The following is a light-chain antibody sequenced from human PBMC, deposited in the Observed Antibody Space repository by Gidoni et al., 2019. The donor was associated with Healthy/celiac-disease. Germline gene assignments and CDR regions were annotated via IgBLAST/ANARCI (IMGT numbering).Light chain of an antibody. CDR2: DSS. CDR1: QSVSSY. V-gene: IGKV3-11*01. Sequence: EVVLTQSPATLSLSPGESATLSCRASQSVSSYLAWYQQKPGQAPRLLNYDSSIRATGIPARFSGSASGTDFTLTISSLAPEDFAVYYCQQRSNWPPDFGPGTKVDIK. J-gene: IGKJ3*01. CDR3: QQRSNWPPD.